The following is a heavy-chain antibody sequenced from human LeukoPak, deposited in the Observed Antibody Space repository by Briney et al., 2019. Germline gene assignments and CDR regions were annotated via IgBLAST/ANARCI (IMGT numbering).Heavy chain of an antibody. CDR3: AKQRYGSGSSGGEAFDL. D-gene: IGHD3-10*01. CDR2: IHGSGDRT. J-gene: IGHJ3*01. V-gene: IGHV3-23*01. Sequence: GGSLRLSCAASRFTFDNYAMRWVRQTPGKGLEWVSAIHGSGDRTFYAGSVQGRFTISRDNSKSILYLQMNNLRADDTALYYCAKQRYGSGSSGGEAFDLWGQGTMVTVSS. CDR1: RFTFDNYA.